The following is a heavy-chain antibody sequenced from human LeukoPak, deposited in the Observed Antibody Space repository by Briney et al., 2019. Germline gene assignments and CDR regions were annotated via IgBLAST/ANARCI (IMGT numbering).Heavy chain of an antibody. CDR1: GGTFSSYA. J-gene: IGHJ4*02. CDR3: ARDPGTMVRGVIPDY. D-gene: IGHD3-10*01. CDR2: ITPILGIA. Sequence: ASVKVSCKASGGTFSSYAISWVRQAPGQGLEWMGRITPILGIANYAQKFQGRVTITADKSTSTAYMELSSLRSEDTAVYYCARDPGTMVRGVIPDYWGQGTLVTVSS. V-gene: IGHV1-69*04.